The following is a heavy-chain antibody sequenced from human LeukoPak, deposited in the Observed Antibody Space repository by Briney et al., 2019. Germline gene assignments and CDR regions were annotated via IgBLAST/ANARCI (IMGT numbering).Heavy chain of an antibody. Sequence: SVKVSCKASGGTFSSYAISWVRQAPGQGLEWMGGIIPIFGTANYAQKFQGRVTITTDESTSTAYMELSSLRSEDTAVYYCARVPLTTVTKFDYWGQGTLVTVSS. J-gene: IGHJ4*02. V-gene: IGHV1-69*05. D-gene: IGHD4-17*01. CDR3: ARVPLTTVTKFDY. CDR1: GGTFSSYA. CDR2: IIPIFGTA.